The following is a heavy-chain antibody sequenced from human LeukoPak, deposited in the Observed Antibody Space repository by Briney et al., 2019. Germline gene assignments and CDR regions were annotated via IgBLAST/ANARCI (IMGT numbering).Heavy chain of an antibody. Sequence: GASVKVSCKASGYTFTSYYMHWVRQAPGQGLEWMGIINPSGGSTSYAQKFQGRVTMTRDTSTSTVYMELSSLRSEDTAVYYCARDLTYSSSTNNWFDPWGQGTLVTVSS. J-gene: IGHJ5*02. V-gene: IGHV1-46*01. CDR2: INPSGGST. D-gene: IGHD6-6*01. CDR3: ARDLTYSSSTNNWFDP. CDR1: GYTFTSYY.